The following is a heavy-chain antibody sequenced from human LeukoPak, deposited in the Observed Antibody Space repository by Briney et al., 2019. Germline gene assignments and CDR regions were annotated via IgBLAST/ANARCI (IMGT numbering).Heavy chain of an antibody. D-gene: IGHD3-10*01. CDR1: GFTFSSYA. Sequence: GGSLRLSCVASGFTFSSYAINWVRQAPGKGLEWLSTISGSDGSTYYADSVKGRFTISRDNSKNTLYLQMNSLRAKDTAVYYCAKELHGSGAPEYYYYYYGMDVWGQGTTVTVSS. CDR2: ISGSDGST. CDR3: AKELHGSGAPEYYYYYYGMDV. J-gene: IGHJ6*02. V-gene: IGHV3-23*01.